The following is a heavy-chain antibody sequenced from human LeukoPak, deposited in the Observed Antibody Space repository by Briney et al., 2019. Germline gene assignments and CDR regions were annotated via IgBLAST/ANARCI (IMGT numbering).Heavy chain of an antibody. J-gene: IGHJ5*02. CDR2: IYLDDFDV. CDR3: ARHGKLSSSRNWFDP. CDR1: GYSFTSYW. V-gene: IGHV5-51*01. D-gene: IGHD1-26*01. Sequence: GESLKISCKASGYSFTSYWIGWVRPMPGKGLEWMGIIYLDDFDVRYSPSFQGQVTISAHKSITTAYLQWSSLKASDTAIYYCARHGKLSSSRNWFDPWGQGTLVTVSS.